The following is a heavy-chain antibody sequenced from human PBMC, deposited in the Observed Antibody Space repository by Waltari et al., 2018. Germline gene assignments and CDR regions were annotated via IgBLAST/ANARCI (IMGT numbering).Heavy chain of an antibody. D-gene: IGHD5-12*01. Sequence: QVQLQQWGAGLLKPSEPLSLTCGVRGGSFSSYYWSWIRQSPGKGLEWIGEINHAGNIHYNPSCKSRVTMSIDTARNQFSLEVKSVIAADTAVYFCARISGLDYATPMWGLGTVVTVSS. CDR3: ARISGLDYATPM. V-gene: IGHV4-34*01. J-gene: IGHJ3*01. CDR2: INHAGNI. CDR1: GGSFSSYY.